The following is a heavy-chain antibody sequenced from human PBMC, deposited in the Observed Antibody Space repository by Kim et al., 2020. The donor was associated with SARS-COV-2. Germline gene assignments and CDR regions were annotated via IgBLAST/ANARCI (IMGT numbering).Heavy chain of an antibody. Sequence: ASVKVSCKASGYTFTSYAMHWVRQAPGQRLEWMGWINAGNGNTKYSQKFQGRVTITRDTSASTAYMELSSLRSEDTAVYYCAREGPGIAAAGTFHYWGQGTLVTVSS. CDR3: AREGPGIAAAGTFHY. CDR2: INAGNGNT. V-gene: IGHV1-3*01. J-gene: IGHJ4*02. D-gene: IGHD6-13*01. CDR1: GYTFTSYA.